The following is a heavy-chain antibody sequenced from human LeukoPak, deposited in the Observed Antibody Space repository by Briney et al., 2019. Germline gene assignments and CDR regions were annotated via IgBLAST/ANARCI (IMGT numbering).Heavy chain of an antibody. Sequence: GGSLRLSCAASGFTFSDYYMSWIRQAPGKGLEWVSYISSSGSTIYYADSVKGRFTISRDNAKNSLYLQMNSLRAEDTAVYYCARLLSVPAAPWYFDYWGQGTLVTVSS. J-gene: IGHJ4*02. CDR1: GFTFSDYY. D-gene: IGHD2-2*01. V-gene: IGHV3-11*04. CDR2: ISSSGSTI. CDR3: ARLLSVPAAPWYFDY.